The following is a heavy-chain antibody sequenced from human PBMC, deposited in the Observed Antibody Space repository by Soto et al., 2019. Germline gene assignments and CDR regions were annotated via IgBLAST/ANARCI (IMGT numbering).Heavy chain of an antibody. Sequence: GGSLRLSCAAAGFSVSTSHISWVRQAPGKGLEWVSVIYSGGATHYAVSVKGRLIISRDKSKNTVDLQMNSLRAEDTAVYYCARVVVVIPPGYYYAMDVWGQGTTVTVSS. CDR3: ARVVVVIPPGYYYAMDV. D-gene: IGHD3-22*01. J-gene: IGHJ6*02. CDR2: IYSGGAT. CDR1: GFSVSTSH. V-gene: IGHV3-53*01.